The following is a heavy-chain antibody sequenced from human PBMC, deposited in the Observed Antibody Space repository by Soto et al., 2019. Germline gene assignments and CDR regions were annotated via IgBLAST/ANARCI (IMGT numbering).Heavy chain of an antibody. CDR1: GYTFTGYY. D-gene: IGHD6-19*01. CDR3: ARDGAYSSGWHYYYYGMDV. Sequence: QVQLVQSGAEVKKPGASVKVSCKASGYTFTGYYMHWVRQAPGQGLEWMGWINPNSGGTNYAQKFQGWVTMTRDTSISKAYIELSRLRSDDTAVYYWARDGAYSSGWHYYYYGMDVWGQGTTVTVSS. V-gene: IGHV1-2*04. J-gene: IGHJ6*02. CDR2: INPNSGGT.